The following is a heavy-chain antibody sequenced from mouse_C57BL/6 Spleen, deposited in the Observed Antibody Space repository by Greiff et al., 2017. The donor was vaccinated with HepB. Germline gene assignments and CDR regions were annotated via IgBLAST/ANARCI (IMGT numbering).Heavy chain of an antibody. CDR1: GYTFTSYW. V-gene: IGHV1-55*01. J-gene: IGHJ3*01. CDR3: ARGGYGSPFAY. Sequence: QVQLQQPGAELVKPGASVKMSCKASGYTFTSYWITWVKQRPGQGLEWIGDIYPGSGSTNYNEKFKSKATLTGDTSSSTAYMPLSSLTSEDSAVYYGARGGYGSPFAYWGQGTLVTVSA. D-gene: IGHD1-1*01. CDR2: IYPGSGST.